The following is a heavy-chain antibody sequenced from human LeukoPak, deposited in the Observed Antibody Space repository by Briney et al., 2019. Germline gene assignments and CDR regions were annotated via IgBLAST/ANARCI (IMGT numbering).Heavy chain of an antibody. CDR1: GGSISSYY. J-gene: IGHJ5*02. CDR2: IYYSGST. CDR3: ARHSYGGNSENWFDP. V-gene: IGHV4-59*08. Sequence: SETLSLTCTVSGGSISSYYWSWIRQPPGKGLEWIGYIYYSGSTNYNPSLKSRVTISVDTSKNQFSLKLSSVTAADTAVYYCARHSYGGNSENWFDPWGQGTLVTVSS. D-gene: IGHD4-23*01.